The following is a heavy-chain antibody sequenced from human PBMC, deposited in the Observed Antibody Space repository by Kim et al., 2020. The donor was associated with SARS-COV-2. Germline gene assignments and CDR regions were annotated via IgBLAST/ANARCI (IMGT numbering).Heavy chain of an antibody. D-gene: IGHD3-3*01. Sequence: SVKVSCKASGGTFSSYAISWVRQAPGQGLEWMGGIIPIFGTANYAQKFQGRVTITADESTSTAYMELSSLRSEDTAVYYCARGARGDFWSGYYTGWYGMDVWGQGTTVTVSS. V-gene: IGHV1-69*13. CDR2: IIPIFGTA. CDR1: GGTFSSYA. J-gene: IGHJ6*02. CDR3: ARGARGDFWSGYYTGWYGMDV.